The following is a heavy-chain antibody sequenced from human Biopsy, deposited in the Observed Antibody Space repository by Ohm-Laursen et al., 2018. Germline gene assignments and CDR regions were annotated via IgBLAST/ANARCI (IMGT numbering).Heavy chain of an antibody. CDR3: ATDGAGSYNEN. V-gene: IGHV3-11*01. CDR1: GFTFGDYY. D-gene: IGHD3-10*01. J-gene: IGHJ1*01. CDR2: ISGSGVTK. Sequence: GSLRLSRAASGFTFGDYYMSWIRQAPGKGLEWLSYISGSGVTKMYADSVKGRFTVSRDNAKNSLYLEMNNLTVEDTAVYYCATDGAGSYNENWGQGTLVSVSS.